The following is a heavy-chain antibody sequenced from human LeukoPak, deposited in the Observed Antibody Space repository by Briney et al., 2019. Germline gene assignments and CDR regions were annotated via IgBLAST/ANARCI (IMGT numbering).Heavy chain of an antibody. CDR2: INPDSGGT. CDR3: ARELVLWFGESRQNIDY. J-gene: IGHJ4*02. Sequence: ASVKVSCKASGDTFTSYAMNWVRHAPGQGLEWMGWINPDSGGTNYAQKFQGRVTMTRDTSITTAYMELSRPTSDDTAVYYCARELVLWFGESRQNIDYWGQGTLVTVSS. V-gene: IGHV1-2*02. D-gene: IGHD3-10*01. CDR1: GDTFTSYA.